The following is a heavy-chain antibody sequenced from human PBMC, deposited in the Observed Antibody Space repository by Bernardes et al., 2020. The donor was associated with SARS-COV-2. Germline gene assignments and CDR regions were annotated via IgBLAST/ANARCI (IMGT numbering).Heavy chain of an antibody. V-gene: IGHV2-70*04. J-gene: IGHJ4*02. D-gene: IGHD2-15*01. CDR1: GFSLNTAAMR. CDR2: IDWDDDK. CDR3: ARVSGFCSGRTCYSQYLDY. Sequence: SGPTLVKPTQTLTLTCTFSGFSLNTAAMRVSWIRQPPGKALEWLARIDWDDDKFYSTSLKTRLTISKDTSKNQVVLTMTNMDPVDTATYYCARVSGFCSGRTCYSQYLDYWGQGAQVTVSS.